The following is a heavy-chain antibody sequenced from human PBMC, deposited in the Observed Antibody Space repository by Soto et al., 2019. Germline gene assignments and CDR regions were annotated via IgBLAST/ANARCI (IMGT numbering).Heavy chain of an antibody. CDR2: IFYSGST. V-gene: IGHV4-59*08. D-gene: IGHD3-10*01. CDR1: GGYISSYY. J-gene: IGHJ3*02. Sequence: SETLSLTCTVSGGYISSYYWSWIRQPPGKGLEWIGYIFYSGSTKYNPSLESRVTISVDRSKNQFSLKLSSVTAADTAVYYCARRYGGAFDIWGQGTMVTVSS. CDR3: ARRYGGAFDI.